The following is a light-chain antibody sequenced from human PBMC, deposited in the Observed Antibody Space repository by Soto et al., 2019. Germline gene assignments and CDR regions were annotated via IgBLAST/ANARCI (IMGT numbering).Light chain of an antibody. CDR2: GAS. Sequence: EVVFTQSPGTLSLSPGERATLSCKASQSVSRNLAWYQQKPGQAPSLLLYGASTRANGIPARFSGSGSGTDLTLTISRLEPEDFAVYYCQQYGSSPQLTFGGGTKVDIK. CDR3: QQYGSSPQLT. V-gene: IGKV3-20*01. CDR1: QSVSRN. J-gene: IGKJ4*01.